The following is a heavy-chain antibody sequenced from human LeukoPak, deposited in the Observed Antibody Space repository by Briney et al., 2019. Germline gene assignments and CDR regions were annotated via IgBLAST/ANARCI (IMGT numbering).Heavy chain of an antibody. Sequence: SETLSLSCTVSNDSISSYCCSWVRQPPGKGLEWIGFMCPSGRTDYNPSLKSRVTMSVDTSKNQLSMELRFLTAADTAVYYCATSYDGKTAPYDLWGHGTLVTVSS. CDR3: ATSYDGKTAPYDL. D-gene: IGHD4-23*01. CDR2: MCPSGRT. J-gene: IGHJ5*02. V-gene: IGHV4-4*08. CDR1: NDSISSYC.